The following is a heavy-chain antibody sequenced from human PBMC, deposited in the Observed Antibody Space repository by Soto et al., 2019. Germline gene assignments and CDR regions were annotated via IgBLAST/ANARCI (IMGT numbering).Heavy chain of an antibody. CDR3: ARASGSYSHFDY. J-gene: IGHJ4*02. V-gene: IGHV3-72*01. Sequence: GGSLRLSCAASGFTFSDHYIDWVRQAPGKGLEWVGRIRKKVNTYTTQYAASVKGRFIISRDDSKNSLYLQMNILKTEDTAVYYCARASGSYSHFDYWGQGTLVTVSS. D-gene: IGHD1-26*01. CDR2: IRKKVNTYTT. CDR1: GFTFSDHY.